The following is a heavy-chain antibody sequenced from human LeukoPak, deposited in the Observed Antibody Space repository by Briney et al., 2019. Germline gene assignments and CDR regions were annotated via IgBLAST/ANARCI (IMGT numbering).Heavy chain of an antibody. CDR1: GGSFSGYY. J-gene: IGHJ6*03. V-gene: IGHV4-34*01. CDR3: ARHRRMVRGVTPHYYSMDV. CDR2: VNHSGST. D-gene: IGHD3-10*01. Sequence: SETLSLTCAVYGGSFSGYYWSWVRQPPGKGMEWIGEVNHSGSTNYKPSLKSLVTIPIDTSKKQFSLKLSSVTAADTAVYYCARHRRMVRGVTPHYYSMDVWGKGTTVTISS.